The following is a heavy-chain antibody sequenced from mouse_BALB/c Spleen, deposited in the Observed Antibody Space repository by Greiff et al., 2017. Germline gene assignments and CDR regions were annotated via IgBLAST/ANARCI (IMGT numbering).Heavy chain of an antibody. CDR2: INPGSGGT. Sequence: QVQLQQSGAELVRPGTSVKVSCKASGYAFTNYLIEWVKQRPGQGLEWIGVINPGSGGTNYNEKFKGKATLTADKSSSTAYMQLSSLTSDDSAVYFCAREANDYDGSFAYWGQGTLVTVSA. CDR1: GYAFTNYL. CDR3: AREANDYDGSFAY. V-gene: IGHV1-54*03. D-gene: IGHD2-4*01. J-gene: IGHJ3*01.